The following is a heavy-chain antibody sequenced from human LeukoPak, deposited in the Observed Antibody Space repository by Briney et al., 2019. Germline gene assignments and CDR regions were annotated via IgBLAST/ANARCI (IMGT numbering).Heavy chain of an antibody. V-gene: IGHV3-23*01. CDR1: GFTFSSYA. D-gene: IGHD3-22*01. J-gene: IGHJ4*02. CDR3: AKDRTYYYESRGYFDY. Sequence: GGSLRLSCAASGFTFSSYAMSWVRQAPGKGLEWVSTISGSGSSTYYADSVKGRFTISRDSSKNTLYLQMNSLRAEDTAVYYCAKDRTYYYESRGYFDYWGQGTLVTVSS. CDR2: ISGSGSST.